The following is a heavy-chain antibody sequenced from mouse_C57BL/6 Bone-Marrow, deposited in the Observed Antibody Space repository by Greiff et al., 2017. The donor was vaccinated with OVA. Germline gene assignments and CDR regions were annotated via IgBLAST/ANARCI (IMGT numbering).Heavy chain of an antibody. Sequence: QVQLQQPGAELVKPGASVKLSCKASGYTFTSYWMQWVKQRPGQGLEWIGEIDPSDSYTNYNQKFKGKATLTVDTSSSTAYMQLSSLTSEDSAVYDCARSPYDSRYYYAMDYWGQGTSVTVSS. J-gene: IGHJ4*01. CDR2: IDPSDSYT. D-gene: IGHD1-1*01. CDR1: GYTFTSYW. V-gene: IGHV1-50*01. CDR3: ARSPYDSRYYYAMDY.